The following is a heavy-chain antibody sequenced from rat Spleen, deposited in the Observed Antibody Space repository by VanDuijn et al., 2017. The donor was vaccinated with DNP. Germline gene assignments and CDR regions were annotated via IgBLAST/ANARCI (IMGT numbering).Heavy chain of an antibody. J-gene: IGHJ3*01. CDR3: AREGFAY. V-gene: IGHV5-25*01. Sequence: EVQLVESGGGLVQPGRSLKLSCAASGFTFSNYDMAWVRQAPTKGLEWVASISTSGGSTYYRDSVKGRFTVSRDNAKSTLYLQMDSLRSEDTATYYCAREGFAYWGQGTLVTVSS. CDR2: ISTSGGST. CDR1: GFTFSNYD.